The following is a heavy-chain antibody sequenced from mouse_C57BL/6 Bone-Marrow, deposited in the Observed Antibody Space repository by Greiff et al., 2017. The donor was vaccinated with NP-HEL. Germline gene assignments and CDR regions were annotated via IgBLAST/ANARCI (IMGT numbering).Heavy chain of an antibody. J-gene: IGHJ3*01. CDR1: GFNIKDDY. CDR2: IDPENGDT. V-gene: IGHV14-4*01. D-gene: IGHD2-5*01. Sequence: EVHLVESGAELVRPGASVKLSCTASGFNIKDDYMHWVKQRPEQGLEWIGWIDPENGDTEYASKFQGKATITADTSSNTAYLQLSSLTSEDTAVYYCTTSYSNYLAWFAYWGQGTLVTVSA. CDR3: TTSYSNYLAWFAY.